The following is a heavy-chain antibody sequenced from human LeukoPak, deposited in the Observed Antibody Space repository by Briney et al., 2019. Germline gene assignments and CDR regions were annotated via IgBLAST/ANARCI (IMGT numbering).Heavy chain of an antibody. CDR2: ISSSSSYI. D-gene: IGHD3-10*01. J-gene: IGHJ6*02. V-gene: IGHV3-21*01. CDR3: ARVITMVRGVISRFSYGMDV. Sequence: GGSLRLSCAASGFTFSSYSMNWVRQAPGKGLEWVSSISSSSSYIYYADSVKGRFTISRDNAKNSLYLQMNSLRAKDTAVYYCARVITMVRGVISRFSYGMDVWGQGTTVTVSS. CDR1: GFTFSSYS.